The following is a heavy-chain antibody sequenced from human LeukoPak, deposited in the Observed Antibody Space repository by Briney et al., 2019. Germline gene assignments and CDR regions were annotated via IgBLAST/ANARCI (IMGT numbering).Heavy chain of an antibody. Sequence: GESLKISCKASGYSFASYWIGWVRRMSGKSLEWMAIIHPNDGSSIYSPSFEGQVTISADKSINTAYLEWSTLKASDTAIYYCARHNNWAFDYWDRGTLLTVSS. D-gene: IGHD2/OR15-2a*01. J-gene: IGHJ4*02. V-gene: IGHV5-51*01. CDR3: ARHNNWAFDY. CDR2: IHPNDGSS. CDR1: GYSFASYW.